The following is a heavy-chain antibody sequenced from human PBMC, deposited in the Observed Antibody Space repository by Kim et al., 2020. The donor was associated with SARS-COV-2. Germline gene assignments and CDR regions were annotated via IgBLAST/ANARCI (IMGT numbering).Heavy chain of an antibody. J-gene: IGHJ4*01. Sequence: GGSLRLSCAASGFTFSSYRMNWVRQAPGKGLVWVSRINSSRSYIYYADSVKGRFTISRDNAKNSLYLQMNSLRAEDTAVYYCARDAEDCFATNTFDYW. CDR1: GFTFSSYR. CDR2: INSSRSYI. D-gene: IGHD5-12*01. CDR3: ARDAEDCFATNTFDY. V-gene: IGHV3-21*01.